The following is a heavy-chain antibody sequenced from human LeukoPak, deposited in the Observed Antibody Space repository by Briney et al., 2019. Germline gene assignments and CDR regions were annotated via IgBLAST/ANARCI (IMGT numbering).Heavy chain of an antibody. V-gene: IGHV3-33*01. CDR1: GFTFSSYG. CDR2: IWYDGSNK. Sequence: GGSLRLSCAAPGFTFSSYGMHWVRQAPGKGLEWVAVIWYDGSNKYYADSVKGRFTISRDNSKNTLYLQMNSLRAEDTAVYYCARGYYYYGMDVWGQGTTVTVSS. J-gene: IGHJ6*02. CDR3: ARGYYYYGMDV.